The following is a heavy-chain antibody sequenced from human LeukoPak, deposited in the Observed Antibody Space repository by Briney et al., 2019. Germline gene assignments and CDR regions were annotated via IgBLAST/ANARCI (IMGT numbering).Heavy chain of an antibody. CDR3: ARSGRGGAFDI. CDR2: FYSDGGRT. Sequence: GGSLRLSCAGSGFTLSSNWMHWVRQASGKGLVWVARFYSDGGRTNYADSVEGRFTISGDNAKNTQYLQMSSLRAEDTAVYYCARSGRGGAFDIWGQGTMVTVSS. J-gene: IGHJ3*02. V-gene: IGHV3-74*01. D-gene: IGHD1-26*01. CDR1: GFTLSSNW.